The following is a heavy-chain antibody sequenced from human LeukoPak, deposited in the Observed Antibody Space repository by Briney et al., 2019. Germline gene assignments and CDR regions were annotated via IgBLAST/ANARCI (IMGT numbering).Heavy chain of an antibody. D-gene: IGHD1-26*01. Sequence: GGSLRLSCAASGFTFSSYGMHWVRQAPGKGLEWVAVISYDGSNKYYADSVKGRFTISRDNVKNSLYLQMNSLRAEDTAVYYCARAHKIRAWEVYMDVWGKGTTVTVSS. CDR2: ISYDGSNK. CDR1: GFTFSSYG. CDR3: ARAHKIRAWEVYMDV. V-gene: IGHV3-30*03. J-gene: IGHJ6*03.